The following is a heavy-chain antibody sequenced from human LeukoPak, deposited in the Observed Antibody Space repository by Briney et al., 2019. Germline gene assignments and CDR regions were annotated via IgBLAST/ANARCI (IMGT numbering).Heavy chain of an antibody. D-gene: IGHD2-8*02. J-gene: IGHJ4*02. V-gene: IGHV3-30*18. CDR2: MSFNGSDK. Sequence: GGSLRLSRVGSGFTFRDYGMHWVRQAPGQGLEWVALMSFNGSDKYFADSVKGRFAISRDNSKNTLYLHMSNLRAEDTALYYCAKDLAGGNVPDSWGQGTLVTVYS. CDR1: GFTFRDYG. CDR3: AKDLAGGNVPDS.